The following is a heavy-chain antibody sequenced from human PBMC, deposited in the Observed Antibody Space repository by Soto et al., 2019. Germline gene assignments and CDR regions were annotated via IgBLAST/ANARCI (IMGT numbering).Heavy chain of an antibody. CDR3: AALRDYYDSSGNGMDV. J-gene: IGHJ6*02. CDR1: GFTFTSSA. CDR2: IVVGSGNT. D-gene: IGHD3-22*01. Sequence: SVKVSCKASGFTFTSSAVQWVRQARGQRLEWIGWIVVGSGNTNYAQKFQERVTITRDMSTSTAYMGLSSLRSEDTAVYYCAALRDYYDSSGNGMDVWGQGTTVTVSS. V-gene: IGHV1-58*01.